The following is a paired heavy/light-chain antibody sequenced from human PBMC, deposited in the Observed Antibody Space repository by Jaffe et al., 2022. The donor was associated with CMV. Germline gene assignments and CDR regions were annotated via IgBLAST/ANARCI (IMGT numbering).Heavy chain of an antibody. CDR3: ARRSPGSVPAAIRYWYFDL. J-gene: IGHJ2*01. CDR1: GYTFTSYA. V-gene: IGHV1-3*01. Sequence: QVQLVQSGAEVKKPGASVKVSCKASGYTFTSYAMHWVRQAPGQRLEWMGWINAGNGNTKYSQKFQGRVTITRDTSASTAYMELSSLRSEDTAVYYCARRSPGSVPAAIRYWYFDLWGRGTLVTVSS. CDR2: INAGNGNT. D-gene: IGHD2-2*02.
Light chain of an antibody. CDR3: QQYNSYYT. CDR1: QSISSW. V-gene: IGKV1-5*03. J-gene: IGKJ5*01. CDR2: KAS. Sequence: DIQMTQSPSTLSASVGDRVTITCRASQSISSWLAWYQQKPGKAPKLLIYKASSLESGVPSRFSGSGSGTEFTLTISSLQPDDFATYYCQQYNSYYTFGQGTRLEIK.